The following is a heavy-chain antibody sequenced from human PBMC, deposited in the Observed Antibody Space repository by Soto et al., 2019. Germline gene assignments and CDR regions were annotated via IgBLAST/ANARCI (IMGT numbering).Heavy chain of an antibody. CDR1: GFTGSSKY. D-gene: IGHD2-15*01. CDR2: IQSGGPT. CDR3: ARDDVLCDGGRCYGVPLDV. J-gene: IGHJ6*04. V-gene: IGHV3-66*01. Sequence: EVQLVESGGGLVQPGGSLRLSCAASGFTGSSKYMSWVRQAPGKGLEWVSLIQSGGPTYYADSVKGRFTISRDTSENTVHLPMDRLRAEDTAVYYCARDDVLCDGGRCYGVPLDVCGKGTTVTVSS.